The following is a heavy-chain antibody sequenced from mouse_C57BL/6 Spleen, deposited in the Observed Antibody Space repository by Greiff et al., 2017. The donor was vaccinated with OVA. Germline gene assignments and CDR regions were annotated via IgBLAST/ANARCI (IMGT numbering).Heavy chain of an antibody. D-gene: IGHD1-1*01. V-gene: IGHV1-69*01. CDR2: LDPSDSAT. Sequence: QVQLQQPGAELVMPGASVKLSCKASGYTFTSYWMHWVKQRPGQGLEWIGELDPSDSATNYNQKFKGKSTLTVDKSSSTAYMQLSSLTSEDSAVYYCARRYYGSSYAMDYWGQGTSVTVSS. CDR3: ARRYYGSSYAMDY. CDR1: GYTFTSYW. J-gene: IGHJ4*01.